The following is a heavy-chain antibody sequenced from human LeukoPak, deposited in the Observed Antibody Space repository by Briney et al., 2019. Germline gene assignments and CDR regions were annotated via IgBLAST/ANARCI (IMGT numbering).Heavy chain of an antibody. D-gene: IGHD1-26*01. J-gene: IGHJ6*02. CDR3: TRDSYISNVYYGMDV. V-gene: IGHV3-33*01. Sequence: PGGSLRLSCAASGFTFSNYAMHWVRQAPGKGLEWVAVIWYDGSPKYYPDSVKGRFTISRDNSKSTLYLQMNSLRAEDAAVYFCTRDSYISNVYYGMDVWGQGATVTVSS. CDR1: GFTFSNYA. CDR2: IWYDGSPK.